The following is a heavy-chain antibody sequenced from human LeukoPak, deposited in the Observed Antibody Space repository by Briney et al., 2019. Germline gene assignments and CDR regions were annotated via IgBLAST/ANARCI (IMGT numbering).Heavy chain of an antibody. CDR1: GGSISSSSHY. CDR2: FHYSGTT. V-gene: IGHV4-39*07. CDR3: ARTGDSSGWFNWFDS. J-gene: IGHJ5*01. D-gene: IGHD6-19*01. Sequence: SETLPLTCTVSGGSISSSSHYWGWIRQPPGRDLEWIGSFHYSGTTSYNPSLRSRVTISVDTSQNQFSLKLSSVTAADTAVYFCARTGDSSGWFNWFDSWGQGTLVTVSS.